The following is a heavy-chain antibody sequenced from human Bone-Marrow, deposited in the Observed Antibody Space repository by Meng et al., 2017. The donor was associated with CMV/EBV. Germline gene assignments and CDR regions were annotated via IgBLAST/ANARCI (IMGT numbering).Heavy chain of an antibody. CDR2: IRTKANNYAT. CDR3: IRGGSGGAYYGLDV. J-gene: IGHJ6*02. CDR1: GFTFSGST. Sequence: GESLKISCAASGFTFSGSTIYWVRQASGKGLEWVGRIRTKANNYATEYAASVKGRFTCSRDDSKSTAYLQINSLKTEDTAVYYCIRGGSGGAYYGLDVWGQGTTVTVSS. V-gene: IGHV3-73*01. D-gene: IGHD6-19*01.